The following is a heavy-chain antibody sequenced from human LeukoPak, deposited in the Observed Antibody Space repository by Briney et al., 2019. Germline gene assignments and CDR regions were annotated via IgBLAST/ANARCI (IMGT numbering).Heavy chain of an antibody. J-gene: IGHJ4*02. Sequence: GGTLRLSCAASGFTFSDYGMSWVRQAPGKGLEWVSSVTVGGDNTYYADLVKGRFTISRDNSKNSLYMQMNSLRVEDTAIYYCCHGYNLAYWGQGTLVTVSS. CDR3: CHGYNLAY. CDR2: VTVGGDNT. V-gene: IGHV3-23*01. D-gene: IGHD5-24*01. CDR1: GFTFSDYG.